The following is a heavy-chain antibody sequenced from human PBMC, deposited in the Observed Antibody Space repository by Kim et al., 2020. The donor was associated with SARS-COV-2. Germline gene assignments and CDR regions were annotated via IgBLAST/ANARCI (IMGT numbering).Heavy chain of an antibody. Sequence: GGSLRLSCEASGFTFTSYAMTPGKGLEWVASICITGGNTYYADSVKGRFTISRVNTRATMFLHMNSLRAEDTAVYYCTKRTSGAWPFDYWGQGALVTVSS. CDR1: GFTFTSYA. CDR3: TKRTSGAWPFDY. V-gene: IGHV3-23*01. D-gene: IGHD2-2*01. CDR2: ICITGGNT. J-gene: IGHJ4*02.